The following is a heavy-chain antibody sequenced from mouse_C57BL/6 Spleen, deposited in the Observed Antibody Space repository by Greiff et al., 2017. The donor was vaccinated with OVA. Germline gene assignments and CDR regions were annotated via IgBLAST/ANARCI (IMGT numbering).Heavy chain of an antibody. Sequence: QVLLQQPGAELVMPGASVKLSCKASGYTFTSYWMHWVKQRPGQGLEWIGEIDPSDSYTNYNQKFKGKSTLTVDKSSSTAYMQLSSLTSEDSAVYYCARKGYYGYDGYFDYWGQGTTLTVSS. CDR1: GYTFTSYW. CDR2: IDPSDSYT. CDR3: ARKGYYGYDGYFDY. V-gene: IGHV1-69*01. J-gene: IGHJ2*01. D-gene: IGHD2-2*01.